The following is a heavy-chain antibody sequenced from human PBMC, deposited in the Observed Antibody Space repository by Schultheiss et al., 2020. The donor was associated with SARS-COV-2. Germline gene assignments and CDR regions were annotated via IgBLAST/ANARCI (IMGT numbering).Heavy chain of an antibody. J-gene: IGHJ4*02. CDR2: ISYDGSNK. Sequence: GGSLRLSCAASGFTFSSYGMHWVRQAPGKGLEWVAVISYDGSNKYYADSVKGRFTISRDNAKNSLYLQMNSLRAEDTAVYYCARESFEYDYGGKGHDYWGQGTLVTVSS. D-gene: IGHD4-23*01. CDR1: GFTFSSYG. CDR3: ARESFEYDYGGKGHDY. V-gene: IGHV3-30*03.